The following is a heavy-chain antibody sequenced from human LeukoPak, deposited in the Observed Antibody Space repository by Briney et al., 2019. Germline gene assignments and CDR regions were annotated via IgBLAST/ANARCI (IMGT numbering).Heavy chain of an antibody. Sequence: XGSLRLSCAVSGFTFSRYWMHWVRQAPGKGLVWVSRIKSDGSNTKYADSVKGRFSISRDNAKNTLYLQMNSLRAEDTAVYYCVRDVPQQNFDCWGQGILVTVSS. D-gene: IGHD6-13*01. CDR2: IKSDGSNT. J-gene: IGHJ4*02. CDR3: VRDVPQQNFDC. V-gene: IGHV3-74*03. CDR1: GFTFSRYW.